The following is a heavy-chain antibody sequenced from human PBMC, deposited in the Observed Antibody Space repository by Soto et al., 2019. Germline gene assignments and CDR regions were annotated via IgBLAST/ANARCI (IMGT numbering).Heavy chain of an antibody. Sequence: QVQLVQSGAEVKKPGASVKVSCKASGYTFTSYGISWVRQAPGQGLEWMGWSSAYNGNTNYAQKLQGRVTMTTDPATSTAYMGQRSLRSDDTAVYYCARGGETTVTYDYYYGMDVWGQGTTVTVSS. CDR2: SSAYNGNT. CDR1: GYTFTSYG. J-gene: IGHJ6*02. CDR3: ARGGETTVTYDYYYGMDV. V-gene: IGHV1-18*04. D-gene: IGHD4-17*01.